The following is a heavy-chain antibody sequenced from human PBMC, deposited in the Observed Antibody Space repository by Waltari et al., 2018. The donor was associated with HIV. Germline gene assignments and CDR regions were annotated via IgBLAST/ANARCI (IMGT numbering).Heavy chain of an antibody. CDR2: ISSSSSYI. CDR3: ARDKAITMIVGYYFDY. D-gene: IGHD3-22*01. J-gene: IGHJ4*02. CDR1: GFTLRRYS. Sequence: EVQLVESGGGLVKPGGSLRLSCAASGFTLRRYSMNWVRQAPGKGLEWVSSISSSSSYIYYADSVKGRFTISRDNAKNSLYLQMNSLRAEDTAVYYCARDKAITMIVGYYFDYWGQGTLVTVSS. V-gene: IGHV3-21*01.